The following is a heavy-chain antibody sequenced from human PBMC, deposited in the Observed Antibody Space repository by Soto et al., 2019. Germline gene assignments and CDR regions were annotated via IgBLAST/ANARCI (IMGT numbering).Heavy chain of an antibody. V-gene: IGHV1-18*04. D-gene: IGHD4-17*01. J-gene: IGHJ4*02. CDR1: GYTFTSYA. CDR2: ISAYSGNT. CDR3: ARDQTVLDY. Sequence: QVQLVQSGAEVKKPGASVKVSCKASGYTFTSYAFNWVRQAPEQGLEWMGWISAYSGNTNYAQKYQGRVTMTTDTSTSTAYMELRSLRSVDTAVYYCARDQTVLDYWGQGTLVTVSS.